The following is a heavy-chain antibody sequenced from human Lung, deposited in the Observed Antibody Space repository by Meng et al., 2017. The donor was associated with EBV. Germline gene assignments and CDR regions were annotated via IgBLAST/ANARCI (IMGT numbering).Heavy chain of an antibody. D-gene: IGHD1-14*01. CDR1: AYTFTRHA. J-gene: IGHJ4*02. CDR2: MNTKTGNP. V-gene: IGHV7-4-1*02. CDR3: ARDDNGAPDY. Sequence: QVQLGQSRLWLKKPGAPVKVSFKASAYTFTRHAMNWVRNAPGKGLEWMGWMNTKTGNPTYAQGFTGRFVFPLDTSVSTAYLQISSLKAEDTAMYYCARDDNGAPDYWGQGTLVTVSS.